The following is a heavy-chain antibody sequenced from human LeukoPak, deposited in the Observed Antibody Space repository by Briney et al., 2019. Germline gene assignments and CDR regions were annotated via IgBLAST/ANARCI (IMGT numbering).Heavy chain of an antibody. CDR1: GGSITTDY. Sequence: SETLSLTCTVSGGSITTDYWSWIRQPAAKGLEWIGRVHSSGTTNYNPSLKSRVTMSVDTSKNQFSLKLSSVTAADTAVYYCAREARTYWFDPWGQGTLVTVSS. J-gene: IGHJ5*02. D-gene: IGHD3/OR15-3a*01. V-gene: IGHV4-4*07. CDR3: AREARTYWFDP. CDR2: VHSSGTT.